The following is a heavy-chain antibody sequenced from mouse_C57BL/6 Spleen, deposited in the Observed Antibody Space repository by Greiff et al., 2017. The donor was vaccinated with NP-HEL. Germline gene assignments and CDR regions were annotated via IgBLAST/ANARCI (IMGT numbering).Heavy chain of an antibody. Sequence: QVQLQQSGAALVKPGASVKMSCKASGYTFTSYWITWVKQRPGQGLEWIGDIYPGSGSTNYNEKFKSKATLTVDTSSSTAYMQLSSLTSEDSAVYYCARPYYYYGSSLYYFDYWGQGTTLTVSS. CDR1: GYTFTSYW. CDR2: IYPGSGST. J-gene: IGHJ2*01. D-gene: IGHD1-1*01. V-gene: IGHV1-55*01. CDR3: ARPYYYYGSSLYYFDY.